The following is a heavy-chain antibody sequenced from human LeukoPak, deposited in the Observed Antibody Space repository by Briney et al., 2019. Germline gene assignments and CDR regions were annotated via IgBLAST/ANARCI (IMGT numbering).Heavy chain of an antibody. D-gene: IGHD4-17*01. CDR1: GGSFTGYY. CDR2: IIHTGST. V-gene: IGHV4-34*12. Sequence: SETLSLTCAVYGGSFTGYYWTWIRQPPGKGLEWMGEIIHTGSTIYNPSLKSRVTISVDRSNNQFSLSLSSVTAADTAVYYCASTQMRTVTTLFPSSGAPVDYWGQGTLVTVSS. CDR3: ASTQMRTVTTLFPSSGAPVDY. J-gene: IGHJ4*02.